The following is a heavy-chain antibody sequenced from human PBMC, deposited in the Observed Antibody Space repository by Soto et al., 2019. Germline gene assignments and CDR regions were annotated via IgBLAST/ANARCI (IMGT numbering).Heavy chain of an antibody. CDR2: IYHSGST. J-gene: IGHJ4*02. CDR3: AAAELVGATAMIDY. Sequence: QVQLQESGPGLVKPSGTLSLTCAVSGGSISSSNWWSWVRQPPGKGLEWIGEIYHSGSTNYNPSLKSRVTISVHKTKNRFSLELSSVTAAGTGVYYCAAAELVGATAMIDYWGQGTLVTVSS. V-gene: IGHV4-4*02. D-gene: IGHD1-26*01. CDR1: GGSISSSNW.